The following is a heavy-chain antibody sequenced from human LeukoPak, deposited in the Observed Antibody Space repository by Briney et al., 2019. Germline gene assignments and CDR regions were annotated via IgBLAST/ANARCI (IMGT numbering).Heavy chain of an antibody. V-gene: IGHV3-30*03. CDR2: ISYDGSNK. D-gene: IGHD3-9*01. CDR1: GFTFSSYG. Sequence: PGGSLRLSCAASGFTFSSYGMHWVRQAPGKGLEWVAVISYDGSNKYYADSVKGRFTISRDNSKNTLYLQMNSLRAEDTAVYYCARSGAIFSPLPSLYYYYYGMDVWGQGTTVTVSS. J-gene: IGHJ6*02. CDR3: ARSGAIFSPLPSLYYYYYGMDV.